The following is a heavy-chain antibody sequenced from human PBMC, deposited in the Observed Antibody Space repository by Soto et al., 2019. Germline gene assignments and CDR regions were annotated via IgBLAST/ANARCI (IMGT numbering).Heavy chain of an antibody. Sequence: EVQLVESGGCLVQPGRSLRLYCAASGFTFDDYAMHWVRQAPGKGLEWVSGISWNSGSIGYADSVKGRFTISRDNAKNSLYLQMNSLRAEDTDLYCCAKERGMVLSFYFDYWGQGTLVTVSS. CDR2: ISWNSGSI. V-gene: IGHV3-9*01. CDR3: AKERGMVLSFYFDY. CDR1: GFTFDDYA. D-gene: IGHD6-13*01. J-gene: IGHJ4*02.